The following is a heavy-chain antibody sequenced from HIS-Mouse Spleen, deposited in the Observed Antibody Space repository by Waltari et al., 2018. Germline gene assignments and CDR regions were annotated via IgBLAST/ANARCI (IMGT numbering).Heavy chain of an antibody. D-gene: IGHD3-10*01. V-gene: IGHV3-9*01. J-gene: IGHJ4*02. CDR3: AKDYGPRITMVRGYIDY. CDR1: GFTFDDYA. Sequence: EVQLVESGGGLVQPGRSLRLSCVASGFTFDDYAMPWVRQAPGKGLEWVSGISWNSGSIGYADSVKGRFTISRDNAKNSLYLQMNSLRAEDTALYYCAKDYGPRITMVRGYIDYWGQGTLVTVSS. CDR2: ISWNSGSI.